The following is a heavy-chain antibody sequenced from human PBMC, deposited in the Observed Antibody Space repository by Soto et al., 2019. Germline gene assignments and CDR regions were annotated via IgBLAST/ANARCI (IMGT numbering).Heavy chain of an antibody. J-gene: IGHJ5*02. CDR2: INAGNGGT. CDR3: ATDRGGYCSGGSCSEAWFDP. CDR1: GYTFTSYP. V-gene: IGHV1-3*01. Sequence: PSVKVSCKASGYTFTSYPMNWLRQAPGQRPEWMGWINAGNGGTKYSQKFQGRVSITRDTSASTAYMQLSRLRSEDTAVYYCATDRGGYCSGGSCSEAWFDPWG. D-gene: IGHD2-15*01.